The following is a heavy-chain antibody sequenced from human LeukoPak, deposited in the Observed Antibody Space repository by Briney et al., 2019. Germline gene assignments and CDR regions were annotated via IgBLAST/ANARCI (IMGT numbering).Heavy chain of an antibody. Sequence: GGSLRLSCAASGFTFSSYAMSWVRQAPGKGLEWVSAISGSGGSTYYADSVKGRFTISRDDSKNTLYLQMNSLRAEDTAAYYCVKIAVADYYFDYWGQGTLDTVSS. J-gene: IGHJ4*02. CDR3: VKIAVADYYFDY. V-gene: IGHV3-23*01. D-gene: IGHD6-19*01. CDR2: ISGSGGST. CDR1: GFTFSSYA.